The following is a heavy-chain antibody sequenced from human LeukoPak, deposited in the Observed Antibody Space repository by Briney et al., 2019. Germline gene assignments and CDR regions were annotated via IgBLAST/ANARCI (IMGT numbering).Heavy chain of an antibody. Sequence: SGGSLRLSCAASGFTFSNFWMAWVRQAPGKGPEWVANIKQDGSVQYYGDSVRGRFTISRDNAKNSLYLQMNSLRAEDTAVYYCATTYDSSGCDWGQGTLVTVSS. J-gene: IGHJ4*02. V-gene: IGHV3-7*01. CDR1: GFTFSNFW. CDR3: ATTYDSSGCD. CDR2: IKQDGSVQ. D-gene: IGHD3-22*01.